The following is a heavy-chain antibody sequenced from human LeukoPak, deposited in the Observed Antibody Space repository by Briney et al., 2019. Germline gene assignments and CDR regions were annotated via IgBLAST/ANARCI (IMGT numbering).Heavy chain of an antibody. CDR2: INHSGST. J-gene: IGHJ4*02. D-gene: IGHD3-22*01. Sequence: SETLSLTCAVYGGSFSGYYWSWIRQPPGKGLEWIGEINHSGSTNYNPSLKSRVTISVDTSMNQFSLKLSSVTAADTAVYYCARGLDSSGYYYVDYWGQGTLVTVSS. CDR1: GGSFSGYY. V-gene: IGHV4-34*01. CDR3: ARGLDSSGYYYVDY.